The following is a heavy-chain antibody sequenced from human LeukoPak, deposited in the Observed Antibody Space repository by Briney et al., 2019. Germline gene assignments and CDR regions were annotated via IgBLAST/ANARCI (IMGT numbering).Heavy chain of an antibody. Sequence: GGSLRLSCAASGFTFSGYEMNWVRQAPGKGLEWVSHISSSGRTTHYADSVKGRFTISRDNAKNSLYLQMNSLRAEDTAVYYCARSITMNRGPFGNWGQGTLVTVSS. J-gene: IGHJ4*02. V-gene: IGHV3-48*03. CDR3: ARSITMNRGPFGN. D-gene: IGHD3-10*01. CDR1: GFTFSGYE. CDR2: ISSSGRTT.